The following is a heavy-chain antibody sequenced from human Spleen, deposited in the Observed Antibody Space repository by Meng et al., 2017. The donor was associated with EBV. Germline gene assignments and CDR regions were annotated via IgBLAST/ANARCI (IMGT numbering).Heavy chain of an antibody. V-gene: IGHV3-74*01. Sequence: EVQLLESGGALVQPGGSLRLSCAASGFTFSNNWMHWVRQAPGKGLEWITRLNEDGRTTSYADSVKGRFTISRDNTRNTLYLQMHSLRAEDTALYFCSRDLAGPYDDWGQGTLVTVSS. CDR3: SRDLAGPYDD. D-gene: IGHD3-3*02. CDR1: GFTFSNNW. J-gene: IGHJ4*02. CDR2: LNEDGRTT.